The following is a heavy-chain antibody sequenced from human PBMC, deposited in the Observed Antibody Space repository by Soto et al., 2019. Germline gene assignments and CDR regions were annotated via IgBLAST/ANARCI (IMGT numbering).Heavy chain of an antibody. CDR3: ARSSNSWPYHSGMDI. D-gene: IGHD6-13*01. J-gene: IGHJ6*01. CDR1: GFTVSSNY. Sequence: GGSLRLSCAASGFTVSSNYMSWVRQAPGKGLEWVSVIYSDGTTYYAESVKDRFTVSRDISKNTLYLQLNSLRAEDTAVYYCARSSNSWPYHSGMDIWGRGTTVTVSS. V-gene: IGHV3-66*01. CDR2: IYSDGTT.